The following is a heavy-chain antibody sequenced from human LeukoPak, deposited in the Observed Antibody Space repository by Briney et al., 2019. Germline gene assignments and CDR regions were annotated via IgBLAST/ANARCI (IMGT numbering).Heavy chain of an antibody. CDR2: IKQDGSEK. CDR1: GFTFSSYW. Sequence: GGSLRLSCAASGFTFSSYWMSWVRQAPGKGLEWVAHIKQDGSEKYYVDSVKGRFTISRDNAKNSMYLQMNSLRAEDTAVYYCARDPRRWCSSWDYYYYYMGVLGKGATVTISS. D-gene: IGHD6-13*01. V-gene: IGHV3-7*01. CDR3: ARDPRRWCSSWDYYYYYMGV. J-gene: IGHJ6*03.